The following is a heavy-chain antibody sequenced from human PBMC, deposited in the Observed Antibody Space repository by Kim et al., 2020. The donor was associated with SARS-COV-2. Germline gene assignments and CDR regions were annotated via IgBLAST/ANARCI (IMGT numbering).Heavy chain of an antibody. CDR1: GYTLTELS. D-gene: IGHD2-8*01. V-gene: IGHV1-24*01. Sequence: ASVKVSCKVSGYTLTELSMHWVRQAPGKGVEWMGGFDPEDGETIYAQKFQGRVTMTEDTSTDTAYMELSSLISEDTAVYYCATAPPYCTDGVCQHWFDPWGQGTLVAVSS. CDR2: FDPEDGET. CDR3: ATAPPYCTDGVCQHWFDP. J-gene: IGHJ5*02.